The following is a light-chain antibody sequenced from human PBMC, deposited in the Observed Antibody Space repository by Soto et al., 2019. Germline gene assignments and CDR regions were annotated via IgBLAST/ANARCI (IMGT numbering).Light chain of an antibody. CDR3: CIYTVTTYTWV. J-gene: IGLJ3*02. CDR2: DVS. Sequence: QSALTQPASVSGSPGQSITISCTGTSSDVGNFVSWYRQHPGKAPKLMIYDVSSRPSGISDRFSGSKSGNTASLTISGLQSEDEADYYCCIYTVTTYTWVFGGGTKLTVL. V-gene: IGLV2-14*01. CDR1: SSDVGNF.